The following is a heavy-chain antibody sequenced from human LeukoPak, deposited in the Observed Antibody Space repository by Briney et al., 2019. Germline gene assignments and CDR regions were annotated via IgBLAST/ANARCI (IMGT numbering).Heavy chain of an antibody. Sequence: PGGSLRLSCAASGFTFSDYYMSWIRQAPGKGLEWVSYISSSSSYTNYADSVKGRFTISRDNAKDSLYLQMNSLRAEDTAVYYCARDSGSAHLFDCWGQGTLVTVSS. CDR3: ARDSGSAHLFDC. CDR1: GFTFSDYY. CDR2: ISSSSSYT. D-gene: IGHD3-10*01. J-gene: IGHJ4*02. V-gene: IGHV3-11*06.